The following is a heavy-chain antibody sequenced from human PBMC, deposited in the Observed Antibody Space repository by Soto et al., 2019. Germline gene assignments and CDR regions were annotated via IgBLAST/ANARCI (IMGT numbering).Heavy chain of an antibody. V-gene: IGHV4-30-2*01. Sequence: SETLSLTCAVSGGSISSGGYSWSWIRQPPGKGLEWIGYIYHSGRTYYNPSLKSRVTISVDRSKNQFSLTVSSVTAAGTAVYYCARVPDVWGQGTTVTVS. CDR1: GGSISSGGYS. CDR2: IYHSGRT. CDR3: ARVPDV. J-gene: IGHJ6*02.